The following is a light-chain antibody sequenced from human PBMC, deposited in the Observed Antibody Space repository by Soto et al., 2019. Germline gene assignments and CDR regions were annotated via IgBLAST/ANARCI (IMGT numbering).Light chain of an antibody. J-gene: IGKJ1*01. CDR2: WAS. V-gene: IGKV4-1*01. CDR1: QSVLYSPNNKSY. Sequence: DIVMTQSPDSLTVSLGERATINCKSSQSVLYSPNNKSYLGWYQQKEGQPPKLLIYWASARESGVPDRFSGSGSGTEFTLTISSLQAEDVEVYYCQQYYTTPLTFGQGTKVDIK. CDR3: QQYYTTPLT.